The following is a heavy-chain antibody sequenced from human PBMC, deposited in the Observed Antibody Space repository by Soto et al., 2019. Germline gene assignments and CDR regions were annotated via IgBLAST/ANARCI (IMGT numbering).Heavy chain of an antibody. V-gene: IGHV3-30*18. CDR2: ISYDGSNK. J-gene: IGHJ4*02. D-gene: IGHD1-26*01. Sequence: GGSLRLSCAASGFTFSSYGMHWVRQAPGKGLEWVAVISYDGSNKYYADSVKGRFTISRDNSKNTLYLQMNSLRAEDTAVYYCAKDNGAGHDYWGKGTLVTVSS. CDR3: AKDNGAGHDY. CDR1: GFTFSSYG.